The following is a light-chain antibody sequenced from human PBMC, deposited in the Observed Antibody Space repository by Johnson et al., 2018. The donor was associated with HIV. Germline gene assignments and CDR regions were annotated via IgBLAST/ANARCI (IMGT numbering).Light chain of an antibody. V-gene: IGLV1-44*01. Sequence: QSVLTQPPSASGTPGQRVTISCSGSSSNIGSNTVNWYQQLPGTAPKLLIYRNNQRPSGVPDRFSGSKSGTSASLAISGLQAEDEADYYCAAWDDSLNGSYVFG. CDR2: RNN. J-gene: IGLJ1*01. CDR3: AAWDDSLNGSYV. CDR1: SSNIGSNT.